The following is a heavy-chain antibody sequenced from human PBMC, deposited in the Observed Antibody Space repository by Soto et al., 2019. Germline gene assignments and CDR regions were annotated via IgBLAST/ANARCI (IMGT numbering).Heavy chain of an antibody. V-gene: IGHV4-30-2*01. CDR2: IYHTGST. CDR1: GDSISSGGYS. Sequence: SGTLSLTCTVSGDSISSGGYSWSWILQPPQKGLEWIVYIYHTGSTSYSPSLKSRVTISVDKSKNQFSLILNSVTAADTAIYYCARAHYGPSGYYFDSWGQGTLVTVSS. CDR3: ARAHYGPSGYYFDS. D-gene: IGHD3-10*01. J-gene: IGHJ4*02.